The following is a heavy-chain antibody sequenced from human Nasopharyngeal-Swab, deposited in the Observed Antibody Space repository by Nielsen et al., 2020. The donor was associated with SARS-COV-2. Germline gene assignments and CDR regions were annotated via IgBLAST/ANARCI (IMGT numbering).Heavy chain of an antibody. D-gene: IGHD3-22*01. CDR3: ARDKTYYYDSSGYSQDC. V-gene: IGHV3-7*01. CDR2: IKQDGSEK. Sequence: WIRQPPGKGLEWVANIKQDGSEKYYVDSVKGRFTISRDNAKNSLYLQMNSLRAEDTAVYYCARDKTYYYDSSGYSQDCWGQGTLVTVSS. J-gene: IGHJ4*02.